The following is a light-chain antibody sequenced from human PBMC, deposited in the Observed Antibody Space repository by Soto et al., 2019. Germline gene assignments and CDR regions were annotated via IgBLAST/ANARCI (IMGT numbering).Light chain of an antibody. CDR3: PQHSGSSLT. V-gene: IGKV3-20*01. CDR1: QSGSSNS. J-gene: IGKJ4*01. Sequence: EIVVTQSPGTLSFSTGEGATLSCRASQSGSSNSFAWYQQNAGQDPRLRLYGTSRRTTGIPDRVSGSGSGPDFTLTIPRLENDDFAMYFSPQHSGSSLTFGRGSRVDVK. CDR2: GTS.